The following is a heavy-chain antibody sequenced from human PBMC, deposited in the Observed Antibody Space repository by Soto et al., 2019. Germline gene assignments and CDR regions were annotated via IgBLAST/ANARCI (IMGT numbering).Heavy chain of an antibody. CDR3: ARDEGGYAYFAY. CDR1: GGTFSSYT. Sequence: QVQLVQSGAEVKKPGSSVKVSCKASGGTFSSYTISWVRQAPGQGLEWMGRIIPILGIANYAQKFQGRVTITADKSTSTAYMELSSLRSEDTAVYYCARDEGGYAYFAYWGQGTLVTVSS. J-gene: IGHJ4*02. V-gene: IGHV1-69*08. D-gene: IGHD5-12*01. CDR2: IIPILGIA.